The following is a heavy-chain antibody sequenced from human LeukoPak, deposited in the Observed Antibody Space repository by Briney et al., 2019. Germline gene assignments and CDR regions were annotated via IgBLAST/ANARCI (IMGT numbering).Heavy chain of an antibody. CDR2: ISYDGSNK. CDR1: GFTFSSYG. Sequence: GGSLRLSCAASGFTFSSYGMHWVRQAPGKGLEWVAVISYDGSNKYYADSVKGRFTISRDNSKNTLYLQMNSLRAEDTAVYYCAKDQYDFYGMDVWGQGTTVTVSS. J-gene: IGHJ6*02. CDR3: AKDQYDFYGMDV. V-gene: IGHV3-30*18. D-gene: IGHD3/OR15-3a*01.